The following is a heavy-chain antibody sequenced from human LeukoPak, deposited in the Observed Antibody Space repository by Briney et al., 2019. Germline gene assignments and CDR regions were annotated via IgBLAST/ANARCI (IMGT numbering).Heavy chain of an antibody. CDR1: GYTFTDYY. CDR2: INPNGGDT. J-gene: IGHJ4*02. CDR3: ARANFLYCSSTTCLFDY. Sequence: ASVKVSCKASGYTFTDYYMHWVRQAPRQGFEWMGWINPNGGDTNYAQKFQGRVTMTRDTSISTAHMEVSRLRSDDTAVYYCARANFLYCSSTTCLFDYWGQGTLVTVSS. V-gene: IGHV1-2*02. D-gene: IGHD2-2*01.